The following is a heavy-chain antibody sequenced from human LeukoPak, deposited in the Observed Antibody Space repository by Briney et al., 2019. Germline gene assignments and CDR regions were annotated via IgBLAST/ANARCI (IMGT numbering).Heavy chain of an antibody. CDR1: GFTFTNYW. V-gene: IGHV3-74*01. CDR2: INTDGRTT. J-gene: IGHJ5*02. Sequence: GGSLRLSCAASGFTFTNYWMHWVRQSPGEGLVWVSHINTDGRTTTYADSVKGRFTISRDNAKNTLYLQMNSLRAEDTAVYYCARDLGTTNWFDRWGQGTLVTVSS. D-gene: IGHD1-26*01. CDR3: ARDLGTTNWFDR.